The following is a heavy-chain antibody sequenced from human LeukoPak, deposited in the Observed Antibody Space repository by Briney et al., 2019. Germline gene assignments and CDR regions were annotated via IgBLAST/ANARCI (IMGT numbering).Heavy chain of an antibody. CDR1: GFTFGSYG. CDR3: AKSGYNRFDY. V-gene: IGHV3-23*01. CDR2: ISASGGGS. Sequence: GGSLRLSCAASGFTFGSYGMTWVRQAPGKGLEWVSSISASGGGSYYADSVKGRFTISRDNSKNTLYLQMNSLRAEDTAVYFCAKSGYNRFDYWGQGTLVTVSS. D-gene: IGHD5-24*01. J-gene: IGHJ4*02.